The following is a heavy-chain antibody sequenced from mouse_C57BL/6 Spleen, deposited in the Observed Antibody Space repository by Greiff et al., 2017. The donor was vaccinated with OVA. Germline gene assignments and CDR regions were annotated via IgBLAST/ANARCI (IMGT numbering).Heavy chain of an antibody. V-gene: IGHV1-47*01. CDR1: GYTFTTYP. D-gene: IGHD1-1*01. CDR3: ARGPYYYGSSYEDWYFDV. CDR2: FHPYNDDT. J-gene: IGHJ1*03. Sequence: QVQLQQSGAELVKPGASVKMSCKASGYTFTTYPIEWMKQNHGKSLEWIGNFHPYNDDTKYNEKFKGKATLTVEKSSSTVYLELSRLTSDDSAVYYCARGPYYYGSSYEDWYFDVWGTGTTVTVSS.